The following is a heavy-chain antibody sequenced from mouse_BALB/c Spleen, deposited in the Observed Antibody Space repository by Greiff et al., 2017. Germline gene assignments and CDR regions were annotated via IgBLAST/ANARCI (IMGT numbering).Heavy chain of an antibody. CDR2: ISSGGGST. V-gene: IGHV5-12-1*01. CDR1: GFAFSSYD. D-gene: IGHD1-1*01. J-gene: IGHJ2*01. Sequence: EVKLVESGGGLVKPGGSLKLSCAASGFAFSSYDMSWVRQTPEKRLEWVAYISSGGGSTYYPDTVKGRFTISRDNAKNTLYLQMSSLKSEDTAMYYCARHGDYYGSSYFSFDYWGQGTTLTVSS. CDR3: ARHGDYYGSSYFSFDY.